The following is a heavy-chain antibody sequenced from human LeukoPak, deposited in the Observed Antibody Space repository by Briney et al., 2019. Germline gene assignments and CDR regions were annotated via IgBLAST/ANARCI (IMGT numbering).Heavy chain of an antibody. J-gene: IGHJ6*02. CDR3: TSLIVPAANNYYYSMDV. CDR2: IKSKTDGGTR. Sequence: GGSLRLSCAASGFTFTNAWMTWVRQAPGKGLEWVGRIKSKTDGGTRDYAAPVKGRFTISRDDSKNMLYLQMNSLKTEDTAAYYCTSLIVPAANNYYYSMDVWGQGTTVTVSS. D-gene: IGHD2-2*01. CDR1: GFTFTNAW. V-gene: IGHV3-15*01.